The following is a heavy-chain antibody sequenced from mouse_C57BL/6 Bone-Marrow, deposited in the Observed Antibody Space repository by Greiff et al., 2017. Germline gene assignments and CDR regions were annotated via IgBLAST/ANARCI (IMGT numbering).Heavy chain of an antibody. Sequence: VQLQQSGPELVRPGASVTISCKASGYSFTDYNMNWVKQSNVKSLEWIGVINPNNGTTGYNQKFKGKATLTVDQSSSTAYMQLNSLTSEDSAVYYCARGDDFYYYDMDYWGQGTSATVSS. D-gene: IGHD2-4*01. J-gene: IGHJ4*01. CDR3: ARGDDFYYYDMDY. CDR2: INPNNGTT. V-gene: IGHV1-39*01. CDR1: GYSFTDYN.